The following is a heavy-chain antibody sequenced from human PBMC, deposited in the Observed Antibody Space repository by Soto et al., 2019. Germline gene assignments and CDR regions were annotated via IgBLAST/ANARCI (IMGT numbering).Heavy chain of an antibody. CDR2: INHSGST. V-gene: IGHV4-34*01. CDR1: GGSFSGYH. J-gene: IGHJ3*02. Sequence: SETLSLTCAVYGGSFSGYHWSWIRQPPGKGLEWIGEINHSGSTNYNPSLKSRVTISVDTSKNQFSLNLSSVTAADTAVYYCARVAYGDSPDAFDIWGQGTMVTVSS. D-gene: IGHD4-17*01. CDR3: ARVAYGDSPDAFDI.